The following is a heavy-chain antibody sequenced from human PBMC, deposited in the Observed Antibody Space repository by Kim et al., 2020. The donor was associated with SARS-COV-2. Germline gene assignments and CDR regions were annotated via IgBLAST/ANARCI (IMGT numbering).Heavy chain of an antibody. CDR3: ARANYDFWSGHYTYWF. J-gene: IGHJ5*01. D-gene: IGHD3-3*01. CDR1: GGSVSSGSYY. CDR2: IYYSGST. Sequence: SETLSLTCTVSGGSVSSGSYYWSWIRQPPGKGLEWIGYIYYSGSTNYNPSLKSRVTISVDTSKNQFSLKLSSVTAADTAVYYCARANYDFWSGHYTYWF. V-gene: IGHV4-61*01.